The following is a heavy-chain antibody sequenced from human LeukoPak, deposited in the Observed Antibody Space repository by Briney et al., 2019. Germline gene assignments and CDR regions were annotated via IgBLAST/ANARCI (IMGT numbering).Heavy chain of an antibody. Sequence: ASVKVSCKASGYTFTGYYMHWVRQAPGQGLEWMGWINPNSGGTNYAQKFQGRVTMTRDTSISTAYMELSRLRSDDTAVYYCAKTSAGGWYPGSVDYWGQGTLVTVSS. CDR1: GYTFTGYY. J-gene: IGHJ4*02. CDR2: INPNSGGT. V-gene: IGHV1-2*02. D-gene: IGHD6-19*01. CDR3: AKTSAGGWYPGSVDY.